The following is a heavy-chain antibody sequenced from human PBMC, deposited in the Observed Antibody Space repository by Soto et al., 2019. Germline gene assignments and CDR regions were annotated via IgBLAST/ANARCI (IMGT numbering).Heavy chain of an antibody. CDR3: ARESPPADY. Sequence: QVQLVQSGAEVKKPGASVKVSCKASGYTFNSYGISWVRQAPGQGLEWMGWISAYNDNTNYPQNLQGRVTMTTATCPSTAYMELRSLRSDDTAVYYCARESPPADYWGQGTLVTVSS. J-gene: IGHJ4*02. CDR2: ISAYNDNT. V-gene: IGHV1-18*01. CDR1: GYTFNSYG.